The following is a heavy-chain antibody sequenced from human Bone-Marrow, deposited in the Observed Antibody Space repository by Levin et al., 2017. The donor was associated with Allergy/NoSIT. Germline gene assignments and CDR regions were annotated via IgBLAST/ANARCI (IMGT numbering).Heavy chain of an antibody. D-gene: IGHD4-23*01. Sequence: SQTLSLTCTVSGGSISSYYWTWIRQAPEKRLEWIGYIYYNGKSNYNPSLKTRVSISLDTSKNLFSLSLSSVTAADSAIYYCARAIASGGNSYYYYYMDVWGTGITVTVSS. CDR2: IYYNGKS. CDR3: ARAIASGGNSYYYYYMDV. V-gene: IGHV4-59*12. CDR1: GGSISSYY. J-gene: IGHJ6*03.